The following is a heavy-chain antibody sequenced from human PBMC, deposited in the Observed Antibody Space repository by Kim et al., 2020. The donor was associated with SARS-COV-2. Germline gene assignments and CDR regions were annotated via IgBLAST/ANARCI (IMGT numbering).Heavy chain of an antibody. D-gene: IGHD6-19*01. J-gene: IGHJ4*02. V-gene: IGHV3-74*01. CDR3: ARFGSDWSLSY. CDR2: INTDGSFT. CDR1: GFTFSSDW. Sequence: GGSLRLSCAGSGFTFSSDWMHWVRQAPGKGLEWASRINTDGSFTTNADPVKGRFTISRDNAKNTLYLQMNSLRAEDTAVYYCARFGSDWSLSYWGQGTLVTVSS.